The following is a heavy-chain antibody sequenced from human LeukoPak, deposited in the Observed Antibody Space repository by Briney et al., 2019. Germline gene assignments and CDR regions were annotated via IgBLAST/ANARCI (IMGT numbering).Heavy chain of an antibody. Sequence: SETLSLTCTVSGASMSSYYWSWTRQPAGKGLEWIGRIYTSGSTSYNPSLESRVTMSVDTSKNQLSLKLTSVTAADTAVYFCARDQTKLGANDNWFAPWGQGTLVTVSS. CDR3: ARDQTKLGANDNWFAP. CDR1: GASMSSYY. V-gene: IGHV4-4*07. J-gene: IGHJ5*02. CDR2: IYTSGST. D-gene: IGHD1-26*01.